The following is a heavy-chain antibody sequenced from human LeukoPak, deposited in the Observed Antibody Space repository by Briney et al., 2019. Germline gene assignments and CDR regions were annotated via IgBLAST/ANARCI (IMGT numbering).Heavy chain of an antibody. Sequence: GGSLRLSCAASGFTLSAYWMHWVRQAPGKGLMWVSRIEGDGNRITYADSVKGRFTISRDNAKNSLYLQMNSLRDEDTAVYYCARARASGRSGFDYWGQGTLVTVSS. CDR1: GFTLSAYW. D-gene: IGHD2-15*01. CDR2: IEGDGNRI. J-gene: IGHJ4*02. CDR3: ARARASGRSGFDY. V-gene: IGHV3-74*01.